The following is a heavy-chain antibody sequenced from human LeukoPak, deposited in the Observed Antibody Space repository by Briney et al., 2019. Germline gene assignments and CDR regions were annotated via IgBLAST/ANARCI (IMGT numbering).Heavy chain of an antibody. Sequence: GGSLRLSCAASGFTFSSYGMSWVRQAPGKGLEWVSAISGSDVSTYYADSMKGRFTVSRDNSKNTLYLQMNSLRAEDTAVYYCVRGAYSSSWLNFDYWGQGTLVTVSS. CDR1: GFTFSSYG. J-gene: IGHJ4*02. CDR2: ISGSDVST. V-gene: IGHV3-23*01. D-gene: IGHD6-13*01. CDR3: VRGAYSSSWLNFDY.